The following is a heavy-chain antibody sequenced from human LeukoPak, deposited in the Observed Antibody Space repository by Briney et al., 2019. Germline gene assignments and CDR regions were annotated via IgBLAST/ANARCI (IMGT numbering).Heavy chain of an antibody. CDR2: IYSGGST. CDR1: GFTVSSNY. CDR3: AADFPSVD. D-gene: IGHD3-10*01. Sequence: PGGSLRLSCAASGFTVSSNYMSWVRQAPGKGLEWVSIIYSGGSTYYADSVKGRFTISRDDSKNTLYLQMNSLRAEDTAVYYCAADFPSVDWGQGTLVTVSS. V-gene: IGHV3-53*01. J-gene: IGHJ4*02.